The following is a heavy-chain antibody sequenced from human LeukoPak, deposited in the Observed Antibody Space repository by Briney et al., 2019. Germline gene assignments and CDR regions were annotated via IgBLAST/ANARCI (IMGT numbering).Heavy chain of an antibody. CDR1: GYSFSSYD. D-gene: IGHD3-22*01. CDR3: ARDPYFTYYYDSSGPGYFQH. J-gene: IGHJ1*01. V-gene: IGHV1-18*01. Sequence: ASVKVSCKASGYSFSSYDINWVRQAPGQGLEWVGWISAYNGNTNYAQKLQGRVTMTTDTSTSTAYMELRSLRSDDTAVYYCARDPYFTYYYDSSGPGYFQHWGQGTLVTVSS. CDR2: ISAYNGNT.